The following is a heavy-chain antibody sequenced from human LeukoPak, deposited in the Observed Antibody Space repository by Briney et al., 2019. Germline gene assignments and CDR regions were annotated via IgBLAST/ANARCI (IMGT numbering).Heavy chain of an antibody. V-gene: IGHV3-30*02. CDR3: AKGYCSDTSCYSGLD. J-gene: IGHJ4*02. CDR2: TRYDGSNK. CDR1: GFTFSSYG. Sequence: GGSLRLSCVASGFTFSSYGMHWVRQAPGKGLEWVTFTRYDGSNKYYADSVKGRFTISRDNSKNTLSLQMNSLRPDDTAVYFCAKGYCSDTSCYSGLDWGQGTLVTVSS. D-gene: IGHD2-2*01.